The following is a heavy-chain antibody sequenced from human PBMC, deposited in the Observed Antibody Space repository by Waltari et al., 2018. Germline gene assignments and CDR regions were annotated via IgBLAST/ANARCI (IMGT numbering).Heavy chain of an antibody. Sequence: QLQLQESGPGLVNPSETLSLNCTSPGGSISSRSNWAWARQAPGQGLECVGTMYYSGATSNNPSLDSRLSMSIDTSKNQFSLKLSSVTATDTAVYFCVRPGSTVTPRAFDIWGQGIKVTVSS. CDR2: MYYSGAT. CDR1: GGSISSRSN. J-gene: IGHJ3*02. D-gene: IGHD4-17*01. CDR3: VRPGSTVTPRAFDI. V-gene: IGHV4-39*01.